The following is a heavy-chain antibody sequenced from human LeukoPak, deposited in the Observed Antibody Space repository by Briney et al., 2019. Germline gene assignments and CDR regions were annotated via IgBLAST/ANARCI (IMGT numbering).Heavy chain of an antibody. Sequence: GGSLRLSCAASGFTFSTYAMHWVRQAPGKGLGWVAIISYDGSSKYYANSVKGRFTISRDNSKSTLYLQMNSLRPEDTAVYYCARGDDSSGQVDYWGQGTLVTVSS. V-gene: IGHV3-30-3*01. CDR2: ISYDGSSK. J-gene: IGHJ4*02. CDR1: GFTFSTYA. CDR3: ARGDDSSGQVDY. D-gene: IGHD3-22*01.